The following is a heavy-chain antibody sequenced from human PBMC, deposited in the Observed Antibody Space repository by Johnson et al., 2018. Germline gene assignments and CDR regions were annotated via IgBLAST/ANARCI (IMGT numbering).Heavy chain of an antibody. CDR2: ISGSGGRT. V-gene: IGHV3-23*04. D-gene: IGHD2-15*01. J-gene: IGHJ6*02. Sequence: VQLVESGGGLVQPGGSLRLSCAASGFTFSSFGMSWVRQAPGKGLEWVSTISGSGGRTYYADSVKGRFTISRVNSKNTRYLQMNSLRAEDTAVYYCAKEGDCSGGSCYIDYYYYGMDGGGQGTTVTVSS. CDR1: GFTFSSFG. CDR3: AKEGDCSGGSCYIDYYYYGMDG.